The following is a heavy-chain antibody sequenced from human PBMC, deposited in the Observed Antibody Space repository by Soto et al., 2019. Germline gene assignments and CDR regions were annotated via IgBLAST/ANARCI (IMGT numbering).Heavy chain of an antibody. V-gene: IGHV4-59*08. CDR1: GGSISSYY. CDR2: ISYSGAT. CDR3: ARGFAIDWYTYYFDY. D-gene: IGHD3-9*01. Sequence: PSETLSLTCTVSGGSISSYYWSWIRQPPGKGLEWIGYISYSGATNYNPSLKSRVTMSIDTSKNQFSLQLNSVTAADTAVYYCARGFAIDWYTYYFDYWGQGPLVT. J-gene: IGHJ4*02.